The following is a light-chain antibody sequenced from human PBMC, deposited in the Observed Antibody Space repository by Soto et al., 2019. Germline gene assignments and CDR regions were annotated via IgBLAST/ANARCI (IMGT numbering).Light chain of an antibody. V-gene: IGLV2-14*01. CDR3: CSYAGRATYV. CDR2: EVS. J-gene: IGLJ2*01. Sequence: QSALTQPASVSGSPGQSITISCTGTSSDVGGYAYVSWYQQYPGKAPKLVISEVSNRPSGVSHRFSGSRSGNTASLTISGLQAEDEANYYCCSYAGRATYVFGGGTKLTVL. CDR1: SSDVGGYAY.